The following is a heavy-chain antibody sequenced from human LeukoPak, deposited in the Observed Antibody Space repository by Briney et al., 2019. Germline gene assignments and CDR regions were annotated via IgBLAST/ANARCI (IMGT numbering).Heavy chain of an antibody. Sequence: GGSLRLSCAASGFIFSNYAMSWVRQAPGKGLEWVSAISGSGGSTHYATYYADSVKGRFTISRDNSKNTLYLQMNSLRAEDTAVYYCARDRCSGGSCYGYYYGMDVWGQGTTVTVSS. CDR3: ARDRCSGGSCYGYYYGMDV. CDR1: GFIFSNYA. V-gene: IGHV3-23*01. D-gene: IGHD2-15*01. CDR2: ISGSGGSTHYAT. J-gene: IGHJ6*02.